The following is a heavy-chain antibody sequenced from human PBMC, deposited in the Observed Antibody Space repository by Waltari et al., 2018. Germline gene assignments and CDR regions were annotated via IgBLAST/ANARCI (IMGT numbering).Heavy chain of an antibody. CDR2: ISYDGSNK. V-gene: IGHV3-30*18. CDR3: AKSGSSWYVDYFDY. D-gene: IGHD6-13*01. Sequence: QVQLVESGGGVVQPGRSLRLSCAASGFTFSSYGMHWVRQAPGKGLEWVAVISYDGSNKYYADSVKCRFTISRDNSKNTLYLQMNSRGAEDTAVYYCAKSGSSWYVDYFDYWGQGTLVTVSS. CDR1: GFTFSSYG. J-gene: IGHJ4*02.